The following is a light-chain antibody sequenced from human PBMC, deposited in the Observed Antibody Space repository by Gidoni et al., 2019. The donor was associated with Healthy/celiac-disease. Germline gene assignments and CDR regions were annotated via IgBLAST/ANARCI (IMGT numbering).Light chain of an antibody. J-gene: IGKJ1*01. V-gene: IGKV1-39*01. Sequence: DIQRTHSPSSLSASVGDRVTITCRASQSISSYLNRYQQKPGKAPKLLIYAASSLQSGVPSRFSGSGSGTDFTLTISSLQPEDFATYYCQQSYSTPQTFGQGTKVEIK. CDR1: QSISSY. CDR3: QQSYSTPQT. CDR2: AAS.